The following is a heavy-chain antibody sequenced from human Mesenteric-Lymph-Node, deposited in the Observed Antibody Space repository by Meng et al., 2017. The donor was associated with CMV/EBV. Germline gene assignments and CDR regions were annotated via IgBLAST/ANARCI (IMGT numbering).Heavy chain of an antibody. CDR1: GFTFSSYS. Sequence: GESLKISCAASGFTFSSYSMNWVRQAPGKGLEWVSSISSSSSYIYYADSVKGRFTISRDNSKNTLYLQMNSLRAEDSAVYYCAGFNYYDSSGPYWGQGTLVTVSS. CDR3: AGFNYYDSSGPY. V-gene: IGHV3-21*04. CDR2: ISSSSSYI. J-gene: IGHJ4*02. D-gene: IGHD3-22*01.